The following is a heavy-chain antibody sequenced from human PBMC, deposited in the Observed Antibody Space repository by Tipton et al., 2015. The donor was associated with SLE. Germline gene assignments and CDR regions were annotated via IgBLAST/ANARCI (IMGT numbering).Heavy chain of an antibody. CDR3: AGDSSGSYYDRGGYYQLANRHFDL. CDR1: GGSISRSNFY. Sequence: LRLSCTVSGGSISRSNFYWAWIRQPPGKGLEWIGSFYYGKSTFYNPSLKSRVSISVDTSTNRLFLNLISVTAADTALYYCAGDSSGSYYDRGGYYQLANRHFDLWGRGILVSVSS. V-gene: IGHV4-39*07. D-gene: IGHD3-22*01. CDR2: FYYGKST. J-gene: IGHJ4*02.